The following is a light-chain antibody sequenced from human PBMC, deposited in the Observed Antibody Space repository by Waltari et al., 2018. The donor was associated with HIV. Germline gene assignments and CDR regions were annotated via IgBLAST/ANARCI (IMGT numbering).Light chain of an antibody. CDR3: QHYHGLPLT. CDR1: QGIRNS. J-gene: IGKJ4*01. Sequence: DIQMTQSPSSLSASVRDRVTITCQASQGIRNSFSWYQQRPGNAPQLLISDATNLDTGVPIRFSGSGSGTDFTLTITCLQPEDSATYYCQHYHGLPLTFGRGTNVEI. V-gene: IGKV1-33*01. CDR2: DAT.